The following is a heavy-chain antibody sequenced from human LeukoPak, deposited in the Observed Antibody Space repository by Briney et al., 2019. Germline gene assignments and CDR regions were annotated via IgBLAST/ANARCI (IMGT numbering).Heavy chain of an antibody. V-gene: IGHV3-30-3*01. J-gene: IGHJ3*02. CDR2: ISYDGSNK. D-gene: IGHD2-21*02. Sequence: GGSLRLSCAASGFTFSSYAMHWVRQAPGKGLEWVAVISYDGSNKYYADSVKGRFTISRDNSKNTLYLQMNSPRAEDTAVYYCAREMAYCGGDCYSGDAFDIWGQGTMVTVSS. CDR1: GFTFSSYA. CDR3: AREMAYCGGDCYSGDAFDI.